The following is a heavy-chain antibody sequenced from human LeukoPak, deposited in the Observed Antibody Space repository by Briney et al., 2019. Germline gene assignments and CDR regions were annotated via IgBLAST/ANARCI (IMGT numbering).Heavy chain of an antibody. D-gene: IGHD5-18*01. CDR2: ISGSGLST. CDR3: ANQYSYGLFDS. V-gene: IGHV3-23*01. CDR1: GFTFRDYA. J-gene: IGHJ4*02. Sequence: GGSLRLSCAGSGFTFRDYAMTWVRQAPGKGLEWVSGISGSGLSTYYTDSVKGRFTISRDNSKNTLYMQMNSLRAEGTALYYCANQYSYGLFDSWGQGTLVTVSS.